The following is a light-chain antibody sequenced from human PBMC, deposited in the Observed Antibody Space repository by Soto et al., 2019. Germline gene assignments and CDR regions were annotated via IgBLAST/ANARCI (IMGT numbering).Light chain of an antibody. CDR1: SSDVGGYNY. V-gene: IGLV2-14*01. J-gene: IGLJ1*01. Sequence: QSVLTQPASVSGSPGQSITLSCTGTSSDVGGYNYVSWYQQHPGKAPKLMIYEVSNRPSGVSNRFSGSKSGNTASLTISGPRAGDGADYSCNSYASGGTLVLGTGTRVTAL. CDR2: EVS. CDR3: NSYASGGTLV.